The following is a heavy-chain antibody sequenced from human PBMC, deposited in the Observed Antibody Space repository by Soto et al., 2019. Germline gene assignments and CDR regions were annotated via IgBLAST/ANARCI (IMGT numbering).Heavy chain of an antibody. V-gene: IGHV4-39*01. Sequence: QLQLQESGPGLVKPSETLSLTCTVSGGSINSSSYYWGWVRQPPGMRLEWVGSIYYSGSNYYNPSLKSRVTISLETYKNQISLKLSSVTAADTAVYYCARNKYGAIIAILFDYWGQGTLVTVSS. D-gene: IGHD4-17*01. J-gene: IGHJ4*02. CDR2: IYYSGSN. CDR3: ARNKYGAIIAILFDY. CDR1: GGSINSSSYY.